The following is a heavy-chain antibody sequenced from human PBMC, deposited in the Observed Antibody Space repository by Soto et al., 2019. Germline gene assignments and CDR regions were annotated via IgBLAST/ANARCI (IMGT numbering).Heavy chain of an antibody. D-gene: IGHD3-3*01. CDR2: ISSDGNDR. V-gene: IGHV3-30*03. CDR1: GFTFSNFG. J-gene: IGHJ4*02. Sequence: QVQLLESGGGVVQPGRSLRLSCAASGFTFSNFGMHWVRQAPGKGLEWVAAISSDGNDRYYSESVKGQFIISRDNSKNNLFLQMNSLRVDDTALYYCARGSDIASQVLHYWGQGTLVTVSS. CDR3: ARGSDIASQVLHY.